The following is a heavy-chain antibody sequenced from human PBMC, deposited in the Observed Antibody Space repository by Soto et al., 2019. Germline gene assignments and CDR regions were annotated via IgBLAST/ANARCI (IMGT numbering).Heavy chain of an antibody. J-gene: IGHJ6*02. V-gene: IGHV3-23*01. CDR2: ISGSGGST. CDR1: GFTFSSYA. D-gene: IGHD1-26*01. Sequence: GGSLRLSCAASGFTFSSYAMSWVRQAPGKGLEWVSAISGSGGSTYYADSVKGRFTISRDNSKNTLYLQMNSLRAEDTAVYYCAKDSNSGSYYDNYYYGMDVWGQGTTVTVSS. CDR3: AKDSNSGSYYDNYYYGMDV.